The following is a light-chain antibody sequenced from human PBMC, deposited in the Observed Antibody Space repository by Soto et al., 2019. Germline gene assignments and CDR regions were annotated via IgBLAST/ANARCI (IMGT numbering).Light chain of an antibody. CDR3: ATWDSSLSAGL. Sequence: QSVLTQPPSVSAAPGQTVTISCSGISSNIGNNYVSWYQQLPGTAPKLLIYDNYKRPSGIPDRISGSKSGTSATLAITGLQTGDEAEYYCATWDSSLSAGLFGTGTKLTVL. CDR1: SSNIGNNY. CDR2: DNY. V-gene: IGLV1-51*01. J-gene: IGLJ1*01.